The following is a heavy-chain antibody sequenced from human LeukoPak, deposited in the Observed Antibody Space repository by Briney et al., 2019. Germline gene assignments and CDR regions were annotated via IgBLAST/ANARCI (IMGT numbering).Heavy chain of an antibody. CDR3: ASQGSSSWYGAEYFQH. J-gene: IGHJ1*01. V-gene: IGHV4-39*07. CDR1: GGSISSNNYY. D-gene: IGHD6-13*01. Sequence: PSETLSLTCTVPGGSISSNNYYWGWIRQPPGKGLEWIGYIYYSGSTNYNPSLKSRVTISVDTSKNQFSLKLSSVTAADTAVYYCASQGSSSWYGAEYFQHWGQGTLVTVSS. CDR2: IYYSGST.